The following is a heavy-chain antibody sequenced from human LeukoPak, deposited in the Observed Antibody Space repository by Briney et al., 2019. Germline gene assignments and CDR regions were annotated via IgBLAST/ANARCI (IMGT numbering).Heavy chain of an antibody. J-gene: IGHJ5*02. V-gene: IGHV3-30-3*01. CDR1: GFTFSSYA. CDR2: ISYDGSNK. Sequence: GRSLRLSCAASGFTFSSYAMHWVRQAPGKGLEWVAVISYDGSNKYYADSVKGRFTISRDNSKNTLYLQMNSLRAEDTAVYYCARDRHCSSTSCYNWFDPWGQGTLVTVSS. D-gene: IGHD2-2*01. CDR3: ARDRHCSSTSCYNWFDP.